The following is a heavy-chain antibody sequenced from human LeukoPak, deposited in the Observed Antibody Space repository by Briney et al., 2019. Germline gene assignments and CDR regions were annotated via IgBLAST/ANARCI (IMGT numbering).Heavy chain of an antibody. J-gene: IGHJ4*02. CDR2: IIPIFGTA. V-gene: IGHV1-69*05. CDR3: ARSRAVLSVSGIADLHYFDY. Sequence: GSSVKVSCKASGGTFSNYAISWVRQAPGQGLEWMGGIIPIFGTANYAQKFQGRVTITTDESTSTAYMELSSLRSEDTAVYYCARSRAVLSVSGIADLHYFDYWGQGTLVTVSS. CDR1: GGTFSNYA. D-gene: IGHD6-13*01.